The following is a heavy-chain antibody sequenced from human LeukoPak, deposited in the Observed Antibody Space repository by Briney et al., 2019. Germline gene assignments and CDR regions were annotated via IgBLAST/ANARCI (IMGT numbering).Heavy chain of an antibody. CDR3: AAAAGVAQYDY. D-gene: IGHD6-13*01. J-gene: IGHJ4*02. Sequence: SETLSLTCTVSGGSIRSYYWSWIRQPPGKGLEWIGYIYYSENTNYNPSLKSRVTISVDTSKNQFSLKLSSVTAADTAVYYCAAAAGVAQYDYWGQGTLVTVSS. CDR2: IYYSENT. CDR1: GGSIRSYY. V-gene: IGHV4-59*01.